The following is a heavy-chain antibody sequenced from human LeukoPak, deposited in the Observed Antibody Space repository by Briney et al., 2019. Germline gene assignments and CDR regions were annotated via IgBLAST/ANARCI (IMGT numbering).Heavy chain of an antibody. CDR3: ARDGSAGSDY. CDR2: ISTSGSYT. CDR1: GFTFSDFD. V-gene: IGHV3-11*05. Sequence: PGGSLRLSRAHSGFTFSDFDQSWLRQAPGKGLECVSYISTSGSYTNYADSVKGRFTISSENAKTLLYLQMNSLRADDTAVYYCARDGSAGSDYWGQGTLVTVSS. D-gene: IGHD6-13*01. J-gene: IGHJ4*02.